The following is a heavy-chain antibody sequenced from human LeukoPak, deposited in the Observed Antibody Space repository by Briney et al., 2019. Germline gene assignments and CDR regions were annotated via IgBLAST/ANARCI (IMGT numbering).Heavy chain of an antibody. CDR1: GGTFSSYA. Sequence: ASVKVSCKASGGTFSSYAISWVRQAPGQGLEWMGGIIPIFGTANYAQKFQGRVTITTDESTSTAYMELSSLRSEDTAVYYCARARGNSSSWFPSRFDPWGQGTLVTVSS. D-gene: IGHD6-13*01. J-gene: IGHJ5*02. V-gene: IGHV1-69*05. CDR3: ARARGNSSSWFPSRFDP. CDR2: IIPIFGTA.